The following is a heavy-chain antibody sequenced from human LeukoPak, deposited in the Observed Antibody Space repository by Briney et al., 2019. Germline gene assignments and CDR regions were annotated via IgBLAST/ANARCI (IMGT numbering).Heavy chain of an antibody. J-gene: IGHJ4*02. V-gene: IGHV4-4*02. D-gene: IGHD6-19*01. CDR3: ARVRYSSGPDY. Sequence: GSLRLSCGASGITFSRFAMHWVRQPPGKGLEWIGEIYHSGSTNYNPSLKSRVTISVDKSKNQFSLKLSSVTAADTAVYYCARVRYSSGPDYWGQGTLVTVSS. CDR1: GITFSRFA. CDR2: IYHSGST.